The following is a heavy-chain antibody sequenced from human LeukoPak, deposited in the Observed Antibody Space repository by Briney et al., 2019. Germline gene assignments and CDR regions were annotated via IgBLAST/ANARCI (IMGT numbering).Heavy chain of an antibody. D-gene: IGHD3-3*01. CDR1: GFTFSSDA. CDR3: ARSSQYYDFWSGYLAPGDYYMDV. J-gene: IGHJ6*03. CDR2: ISYGGSNK. V-gene: IGHV3-30*01. Sequence: GGSLRLSCAASGFTFSSDAMHWVRQAPGKGLEWVAVISYGGSNKYYADSVKGRFTISRDNSKNTLYLQMNSLSAEDTAVYYCARSSQYYDFWSGYLAPGDYYMDVWGKGTTVTVSS.